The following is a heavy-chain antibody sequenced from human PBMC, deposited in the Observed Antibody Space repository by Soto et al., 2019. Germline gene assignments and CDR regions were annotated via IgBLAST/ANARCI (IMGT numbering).Heavy chain of an antibody. CDR2: INHSGST. V-gene: IGHV4-34*01. CDR1: GGSFSGYY. J-gene: IGHJ4*02. D-gene: IGHD3-3*01. Sequence: QVQLQQWGAGLLKPSETLSLTCAVYGGSFSGYYWSWIRQPPGKGLEWLGEINHSGSTNYNPSLKRRVTISVDTSKNQFSLKLSSVTAADTAVYYCARGSNYDFWSGYYTYYFDYWGQGTLVTVSS. CDR3: ARGSNYDFWSGYYTYYFDY.